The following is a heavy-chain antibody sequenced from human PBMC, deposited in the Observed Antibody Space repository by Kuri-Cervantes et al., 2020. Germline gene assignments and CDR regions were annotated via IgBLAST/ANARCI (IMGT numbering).Heavy chain of an antibody. CDR2: ISSSGSTI. J-gene: IGHJ3*02. D-gene: IGHD4-17*01. V-gene: IGHV3-11*01. CDR1: GFTFSDYY. CDR3: ARDMTTVTTDALDI. Sequence: GESLKISCAASGFTFSDYYMSWIRQAPGKGLEWVSYISSSGSTIYYADSVKGRFTISRDNAKNSLYLQMNSLRAEDTAVYYCARDMTTVTTDALDIWGQGTMVTVSS.